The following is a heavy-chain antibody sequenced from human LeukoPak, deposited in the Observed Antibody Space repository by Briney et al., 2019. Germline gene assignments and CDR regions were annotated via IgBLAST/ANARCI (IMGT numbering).Heavy chain of an antibody. CDR2: IDHSGST. CDR1: GGSISSSKW. D-gene: IGHD3-16*01. CDR3: ASKLYVSGSPHDY. J-gene: IGHJ4*02. Sequence: SETLSLTCAVSGGSISSSKWWSWVRQPPGKGLEWIGEIDHSGSTNYNPSLKSRVTISVDKSKNQFSLKLSYVTAAHWAMSYCASKLYVSGSPHDYWGQGTLVTVSS. V-gene: IGHV4-4*02.